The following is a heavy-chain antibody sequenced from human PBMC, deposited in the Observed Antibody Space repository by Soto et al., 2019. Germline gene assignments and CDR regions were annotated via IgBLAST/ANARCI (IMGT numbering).Heavy chain of an antibody. CDR2: TYHSGTT. D-gene: IGHD6-13*01. CDR1: GDSINNSHW. V-gene: IGHV4-4*02. Sequence: QVQLQESGPGLVQPSGTLSLTCAVSGDSINNSHWWSWVRQTPGKGLEWIGETYHSGTTNSNPSLKTRVTISIDKSKNQFSLKVNSVNAADTAVYYCAREVNSSPARGPNWFDPWGQGTLVTVSS. CDR3: AREVNSSPARGPNWFDP. J-gene: IGHJ5*02.